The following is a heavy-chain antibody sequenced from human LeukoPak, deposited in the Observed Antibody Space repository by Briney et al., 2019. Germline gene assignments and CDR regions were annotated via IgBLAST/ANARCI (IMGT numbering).Heavy chain of an antibody. CDR1: GYSSTSYW. CDR2: IYPGDSDT. CDR3: AKQSAPGIDP. Sequence: ESLKISCKASGYSSTSYWIGCLRQLPGKGLVWMVTIYPGDSDTRYSPSFQGQVTISVDKSISTAYLQWSTLTPSDTATYYSAKQSAPGIDPWGQGTLVTVSS. D-gene: IGHD3-10*01. V-gene: IGHV5-51*01. J-gene: IGHJ5*02.